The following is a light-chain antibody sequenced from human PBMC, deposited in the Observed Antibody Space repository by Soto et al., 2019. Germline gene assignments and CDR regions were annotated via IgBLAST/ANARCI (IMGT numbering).Light chain of an antibody. CDR2: DVS. V-gene: IGLV2-14*01. Sequence: QSALTQPASVSGSPGQSITISCTGSTNDLGGHTLVSWYQHHPGKAPQLVIFDVSSRPPGVSHRFSGSKSGNTASLTISGLQAEDEANYYCASYTMSATMVFGGGTQLTVL. CDR1: TNDLGGHTL. J-gene: IGLJ3*02. CDR3: ASYTMSATMV.